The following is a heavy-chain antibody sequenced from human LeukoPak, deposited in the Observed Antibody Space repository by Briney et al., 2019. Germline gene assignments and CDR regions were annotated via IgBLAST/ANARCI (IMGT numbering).Heavy chain of an antibody. CDR2: ISSSSSYI. V-gene: IGHV3-21*01. D-gene: IGHD1-26*01. J-gene: IGHJ4*02. CDR3: ARAPFLSGSYYGHLFDY. Sequence: RRSLRLSCAPSGFTFTSDSMNCVPRGPREGLGWVSSISSSSSYIYYADSVKGRSTISRDNAKNSLYLQMNSLRAEDTAVYYCARAPFLSGSYYGHLFDYWGQGTLVTVSS. CDR1: GFTFTSDS.